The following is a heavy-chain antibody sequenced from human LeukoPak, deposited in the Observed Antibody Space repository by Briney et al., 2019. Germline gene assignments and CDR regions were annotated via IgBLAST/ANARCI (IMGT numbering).Heavy chain of an antibody. Sequence: SETLSLTCAVYGGSFSGYYWSWIRQPPGKGLEWIGEINHSGSTNYNPSLKSRVTISVDTSKNQFSLKLSSVTAADTAVYYCARVRGSYRYYYYYMDVWGKGTTVTVSS. D-gene: IGHD3-16*02. CDR2: INHSGST. CDR3: ARVRGSYRYYYYYMDV. J-gene: IGHJ6*03. CDR1: GGSFSGYY. V-gene: IGHV4-34*01.